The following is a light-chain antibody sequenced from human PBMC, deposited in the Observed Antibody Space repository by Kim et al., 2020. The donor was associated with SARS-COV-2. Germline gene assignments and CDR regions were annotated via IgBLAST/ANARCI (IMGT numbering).Light chain of an antibody. CDR2: EYT. CDR3: QSYDSTNWV. V-gene: IGLV6-57*02. J-gene: IGLJ3*02. Sequence: NFMLTQPHSLSESPGKTVTISCTGSTGNIVSNYVQWYQQRPGSAPTTVIFEYTQRPSGVPDRFSGSIDSSSNSASLTISGLKTEDEADYYCQSYDSTNWVFGGGTKVTVL. CDR1: TGNIVSNY.